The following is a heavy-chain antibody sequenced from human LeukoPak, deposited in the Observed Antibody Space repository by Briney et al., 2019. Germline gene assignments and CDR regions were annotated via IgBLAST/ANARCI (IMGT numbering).Heavy chain of an antibody. D-gene: IGHD5-18*01. CDR3: ARQSLRNTAMVFGY. Sequence: SETLSLTCTVSGGSISSYYWSWIRQPPGKGLEWSGYIYYSGSTNYNPSLKSRVTISVDTSKNQFSLKLSSVTAADTAVYYCARQSLRNTAMVFGYWGQGTLVTVSS. V-gene: IGHV4-59*08. J-gene: IGHJ4*02. CDR1: GGSISSYY. CDR2: IYYSGST.